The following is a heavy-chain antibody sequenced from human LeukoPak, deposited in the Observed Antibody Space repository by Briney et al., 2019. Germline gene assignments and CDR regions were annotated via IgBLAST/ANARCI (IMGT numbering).Heavy chain of an antibody. Sequence: GGSLRLSCAASGFTFSSYSMNWVRQAPGKGLEWVSSISSSSGYIYYANSVKGRFTISRDNAKNSLYLQMNSLRAEDTAVYYCARVPSDYWGQGTLVTVSS. CDR2: ISSSSGYI. CDR1: GFTFSSYS. J-gene: IGHJ4*02. V-gene: IGHV3-21*06. CDR3: ARVPSDY.